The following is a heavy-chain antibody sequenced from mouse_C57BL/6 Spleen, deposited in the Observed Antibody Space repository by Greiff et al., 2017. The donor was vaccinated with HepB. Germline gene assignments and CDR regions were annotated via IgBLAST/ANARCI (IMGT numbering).Heavy chain of an antibody. J-gene: IGHJ2*01. V-gene: IGHV1-15*01. CDR1: GYTFTDYE. CDR2: IDPETGGT. CDR3: TRRYYGSPLYYFDY. Sequence: QVQLQQSGAELVRPGASVTLSCKASGYTFTDYEMHWVKQTPVHGLEWIGAIDPETGGTAYNQKFKGKAILTADKSSSTAYMELRSLTSEDSAVYYCTRRYYGSPLYYFDYWGQGTTLTVSS. D-gene: IGHD1-1*01.